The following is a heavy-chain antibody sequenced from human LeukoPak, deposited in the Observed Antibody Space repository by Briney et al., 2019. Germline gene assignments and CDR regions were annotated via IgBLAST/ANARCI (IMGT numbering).Heavy chain of an antibody. D-gene: IGHD2-2*01. CDR1: GYTFTGYY. Sequence: ASVKVSCKASGYTFTGYYMRWVRQAPGQGLEWMGWINPNSGGTNYAQKFQGRVTMTRDTSISTAYMELSRLRSDDTAVYYCARDLTCSSTSCENNWFDPWGQGPLVTVSS. CDR2: INPNSGGT. V-gene: IGHV1-2*02. CDR3: ARDLTCSSTSCENNWFDP. J-gene: IGHJ5*02.